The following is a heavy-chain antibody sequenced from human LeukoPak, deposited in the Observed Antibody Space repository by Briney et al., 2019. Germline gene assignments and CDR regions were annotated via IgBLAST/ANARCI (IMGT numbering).Heavy chain of an antibody. CDR1: GYTFTSYA. CDR3: ARSEILDYYYGSGRYFDY. J-gene: IGHJ4*02. CDR2: MNIGNGNT. Sequence: ASVKVSSKASGYTFTSYAVHWVRQAPGQRPEWMGWMNIGNGNTKYSQNFQDRITIIRDTSANTVYMELSSLRSEDTAVYYCARSEILDYYYGSGRYFDYWGQGSLVTVSS. V-gene: IGHV1-3*04. D-gene: IGHD3-10*01.